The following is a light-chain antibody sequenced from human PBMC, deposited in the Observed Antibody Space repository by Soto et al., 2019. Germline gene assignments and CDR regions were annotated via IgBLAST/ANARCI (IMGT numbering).Light chain of an antibody. V-gene: IGKV1-33*01. J-gene: IGKJ4*01. CDR3: QQYDDLPFT. CDR1: QDIANY. CDR2: DAS. Sequence: DIQLTQSPSSLSASVGDRVSITCQARQDIANYLNWYQQKPGKAPNLLIYDASNLETGVPSRFSGRRSGTDFTLTINRLQPEDSATYYCQQYDDLPFTFGGGTKVEIK.